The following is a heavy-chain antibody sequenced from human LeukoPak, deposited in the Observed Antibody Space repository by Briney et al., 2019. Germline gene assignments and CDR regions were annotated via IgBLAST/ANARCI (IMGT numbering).Heavy chain of an antibody. V-gene: IGHV4-39*01. D-gene: IGHD2-21*02. CDR3: ARQVTVGSFFDY. CDR1: GGSISSGYHY. CDR2: IYYSGST. J-gene: IGHJ4*02. Sequence: SETLSLTCTVSGGSISSGYHYWGWIRQPPGKGLEWIGSIYYSGSTYYNPSLKSRVTISVDTSKNQFSLKLSSVTAADTAVYYCARQVTVGSFFDYWGQGTLVTVSS.